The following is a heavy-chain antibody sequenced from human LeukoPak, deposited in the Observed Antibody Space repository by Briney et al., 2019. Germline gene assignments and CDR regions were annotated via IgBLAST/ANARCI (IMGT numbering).Heavy chain of an antibody. CDR2: ISGSGGST. Sequence: QPGGSLRLSCAASGFTFSSYAMSWVRQAPGKGLEWVSAISGSGGSTYYADSVKGRFTISRDNSKNTLYLQMNSLRAEDTAVYYCAKDYDYVWGSYDPAAYYFDYWGQGTLVTVSS. V-gene: IGHV3-23*01. CDR1: GFTFSSYA. D-gene: IGHD3-16*01. J-gene: IGHJ4*02. CDR3: AKDYDYVWGSYDPAAYYFDY.